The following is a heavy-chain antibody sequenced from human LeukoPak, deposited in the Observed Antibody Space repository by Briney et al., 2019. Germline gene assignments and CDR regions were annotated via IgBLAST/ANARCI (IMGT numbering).Heavy chain of an antibody. CDR3: AKDPNPLEWLFFDY. CDR2: IRYDGSNK. CDR1: GFTFSSYG. J-gene: IGHJ4*02. V-gene: IGHV3-30*02. Sequence: PGGSLRLSCAASGFTFSSYGMHWVRQAPGKGLEWVAFIRYDGSNKYYADSVKGRFTISRVNSKNTLYLQMNSLRAEDTAVYYCAKDPNPLEWLFFDYWGQGSLVTVSS. D-gene: IGHD3-3*01.